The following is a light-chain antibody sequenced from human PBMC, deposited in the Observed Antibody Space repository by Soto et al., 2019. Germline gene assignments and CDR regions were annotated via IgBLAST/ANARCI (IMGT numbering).Light chain of an antibody. CDR2: GAS. Sequence: EIVLTQSPVTLSVSPGERATLFCRASQSASTNLAWYQHKPGQAPRLLIYGASTRATAIPARFSGSGSGTAFTLTINRLESEDFAVYYCQHYNSWPRIAFGQGTRLEIK. CDR1: QSASTN. J-gene: IGKJ5*01. V-gene: IGKV3-15*01. CDR3: QHYNSWPRIA.